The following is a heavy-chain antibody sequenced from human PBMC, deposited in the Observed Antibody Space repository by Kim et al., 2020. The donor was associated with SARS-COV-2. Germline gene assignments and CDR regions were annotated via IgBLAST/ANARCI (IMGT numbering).Heavy chain of an antibody. CDR1: GYTFTSYD. CDR2: MNPNSGNT. Sequence: ASVKVSCKASGYTFTSYDINWVRQATGQGLEWMGWMNPNSGNTGYAQKFQGRVTMTRNTSISTAYMELSSLRSEDTAVYYCARKRRWLVFAGSYYGMDVWGQGTTVTVSS. D-gene: IGHD6-19*01. V-gene: IGHV1-8*01. J-gene: IGHJ6*02. CDR3: ARKRRWLVFAGSYYGMDV.